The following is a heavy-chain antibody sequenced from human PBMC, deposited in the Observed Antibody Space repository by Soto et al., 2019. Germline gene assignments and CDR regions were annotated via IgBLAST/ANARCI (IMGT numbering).Heavy chain of an antibody. CDR3: ARDWSYSSSSFVGDAFDI. Sequence: ASVKVSCKASGYTFTIYYMHWVLQSPVQWLEWMGIINPSGGSTSYAQKFQGRVTMTRDMSTSTVYMELSSLRSEDTAVYYCARDWSYSSSSFVGDAFDIWGQGTMVTVSS. CDR1: GYTFTIYY. CDR2: INPSGGST. D-gene: IGHD6-6*01. J-gene: IGHJ3*02. V-gene: IGHV1-46*01.